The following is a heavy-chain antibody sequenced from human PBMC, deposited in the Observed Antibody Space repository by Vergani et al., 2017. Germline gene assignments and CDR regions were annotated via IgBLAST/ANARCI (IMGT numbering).Heavy chain of an antibody. J-gene: IGHJ6*03. Sequence: QVQLQESGPGLVKPSETLSLTCTVSGGSISSYYWSWIRQPPGKGLEWIGYIYYSGSTNYNPSLKSRVTISVDTSKNQFSLKLSSVTAADTAVYYCARVGRPRGCSSTSCYPRSYYYYYMDVWGKGTTVTVSS. CDR1: GGSISSYY. V-gene: IGHV4-59*01. CDR2: IYYSGST. CDR3: ARVGRPRGCSSTSCYPRSYYYYYMDV. D-gene: IGHD2-2*01.